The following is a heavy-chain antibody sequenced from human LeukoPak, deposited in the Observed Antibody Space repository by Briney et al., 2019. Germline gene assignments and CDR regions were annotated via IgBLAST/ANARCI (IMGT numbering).Heavy chain of an antibody. CDR1: GYTFTSYG. CDR3: ARSKYSDYL. Sequence: ASVKVSCKASGYTFTSYGISWVRQAPGQGLEWMGWINPNSGGTKYAQKFQGRVSMTRDMPINTAYMELNSLRFDDTAVYYCARSKYSDYLWGQGTLVTVSS. D-gene: IGHD5-12*01. J-gene: IGHJ4*02. CDR2: INPNSGGT. V-gene: IGHV1-2*02.